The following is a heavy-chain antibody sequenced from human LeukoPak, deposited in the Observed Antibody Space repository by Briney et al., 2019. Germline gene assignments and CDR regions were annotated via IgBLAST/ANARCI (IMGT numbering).Heavy chain of an antibody. V-gene: IGHV3-74*01. CDR3: ARVYGPGMDEYFHL. D-gene: IGHD3-10*01. Sequence: GESLRLSCAAPGFTFSGAWMPWVRQAPGKGLVWVSRINDDGTSTRYADSVKGRFTISRDNAKNTLYLQMNSLRAEDTAVYYCARVYGPGMDEYFHLWGQGTLVTVSS. CDR2: INDDGTST. J-gene: IGHJ1*01. CDR1: GFTFSGAW.